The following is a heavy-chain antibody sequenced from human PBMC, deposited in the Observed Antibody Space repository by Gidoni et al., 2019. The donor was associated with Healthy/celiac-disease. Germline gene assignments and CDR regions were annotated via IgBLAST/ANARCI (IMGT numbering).Heavy chain of an antibody. J-gene: IGHJ4*02. CDR3: ARGGGTRYYDFWSGYWSHDY. CDR2: INHSGST. Sequence: QVQLQQWGAGLLKPSETLSLTCAVYGGSFSGYYWSWIRQPPGKGLEWIGEINHSGSTNYNPSLKSRVTISVDTSKNQCSLKLSSVTAADTAVYYCARGGGTRYYDFWSGYWSHDYWGQGTLVTVSS. V-gene: IGHV4-34*01. CDR1: GGSFSGYY. D-gene: IGHD3-3*01.